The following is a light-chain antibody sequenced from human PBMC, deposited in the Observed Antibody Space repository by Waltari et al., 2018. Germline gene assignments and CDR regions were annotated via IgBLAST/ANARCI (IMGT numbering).Light chain of an antibody. CDR1: SNDIVGSVY. V-gene: IGLV2-11*01. J-gene: IGLJ1*01. Sequence: QSALTQPRSVSASPGQSVTIPCTGNSNDIVGSVYVSWYQQYPGGAPRLLIFDVSQRPSGVPDRFSGSKSGTKASLTISGLQSDDEADYYCFAYAGTYTYLFGTGTRVTVL. CDR3: FAYAGTYTYL. CDR2: DVS.